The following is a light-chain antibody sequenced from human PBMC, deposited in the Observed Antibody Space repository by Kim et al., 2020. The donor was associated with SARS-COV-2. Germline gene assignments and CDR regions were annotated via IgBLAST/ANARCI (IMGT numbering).Light chain of an antibody. J-gene: IGLJ1*01. CDR2: GEN. CDR3: NSRDSSGNHLGV. CDR1: SLRNYY. Sequence: GQTVRITCQGDSLRNYYASWYQQKPGQAPVLVIYGENNRPSGIPDRFSGSSSGNTASMTITGAQAEDEADYYCNSRDSSGNHLGVFGTGTKVTVL. V-gene: IGLV3-19*01.